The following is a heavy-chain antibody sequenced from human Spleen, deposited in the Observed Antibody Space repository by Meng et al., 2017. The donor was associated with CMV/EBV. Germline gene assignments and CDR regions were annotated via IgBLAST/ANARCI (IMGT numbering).Heavy chain of an antibody. V-gene: IGHV5-51*01. CDR3: AKLNGQMAAHY. Sequence: GESLKISCKASGYIFTTYWIGWVRQMPGKGLEWMGIIYPGDSDTRYSPSFQGQVTISADKSITTAYLQWSSLKASDTAMYYCAKLNGQMAAHYWGQGTLVTVSS. CDR2: IYPGDSDT. J-gene: IGHJ4*02. CDR1: GYIFTTYW. D-gene: IGHD5-24*01.